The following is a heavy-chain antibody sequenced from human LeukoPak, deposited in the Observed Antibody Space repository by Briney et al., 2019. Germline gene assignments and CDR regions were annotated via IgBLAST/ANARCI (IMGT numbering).Heavy chain of an antibody. CDR3: ASSVYDSRGYYFDY. V-gene: IGHV4-39*01. D-gene: IGHD3-22*01. J-gene: IGHJ4*02. CDR1: GGSISSNGYY. CDR2: IFYSGST. Sequence: SETLSLTCTVSGGSISSNGYYWGWIRQPPGKGLEWIGNIFYSGSTYYNPSLKSRVAISVDTSSNQFSLKLSSVTAADTAVYYCASSVYDSRGYYFDYWGQGTLVTVSS.